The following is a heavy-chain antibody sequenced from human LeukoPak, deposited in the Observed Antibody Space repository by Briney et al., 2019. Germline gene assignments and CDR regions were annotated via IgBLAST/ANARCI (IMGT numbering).Heavy chain of an antibody. CDR1: GGTFSSYA. D-gene: IGHD1-1*01. V-gene: IGHV1-69*01. Sequence: SVKVSCKASGGTFSSYAISWVRQAPGQGLEWMGGIIPIFGTANYAQKFQGRVTITADESTSTAYMELSSLRSEDTAVYYCATQDGERPVTSYDAFGIWGQGTMVTVSP. J-gene: IGHJ3*02. CDR2: IIPIFGTA. CDR3: ATQDGERPVTSYDAFGI.